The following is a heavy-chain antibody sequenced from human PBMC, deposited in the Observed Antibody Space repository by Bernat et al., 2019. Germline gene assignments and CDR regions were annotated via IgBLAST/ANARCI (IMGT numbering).Heavy chain of an antibody. Sequence: QLQLQESGPGLVKPSETLSLTCSISTGSISSRNYYWGWIRQPPGKGLEWIGSVHYSGTTQYNPSLESRVTMSVETSNDPFSLRLNSVTAADTAVYYCAIDSRGDSAGYFDLWGRGTLVTVSS. CDR1: TGSISSRNYY. CDR3: AIDSRGDSAGYFDL. J-gene: IGHJ2*01. V-gene: IGHV4-39*01. CDR2: VHYSGTT. D-gene: IGHD2-21*02.